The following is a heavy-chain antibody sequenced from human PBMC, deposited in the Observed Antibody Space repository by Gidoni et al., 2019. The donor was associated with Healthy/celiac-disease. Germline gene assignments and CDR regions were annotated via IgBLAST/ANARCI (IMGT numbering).Heavy chain of an antibody. Sequence: EAVISYDGSNQYYADSVKGRFTISRDNSKNTLYLQMNSLRAEDTAVYYCARDAQTPMGVVVPAASPDYWGQGTLVTVSS. D-gene: IGHD2-2*01. J-gene: IGHJ4*02. V-gene: IGHV3-30*01. CDR2: ISYDGSNQ. CDR3: ARDAQTPMGVVVPAASPDY.